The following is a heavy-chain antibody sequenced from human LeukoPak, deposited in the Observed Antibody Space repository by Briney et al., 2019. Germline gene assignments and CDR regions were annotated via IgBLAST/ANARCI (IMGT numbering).Heavy chain of an antibody. CDR2: IWYDGSNK. CDR1: GFTFSSYA. D-gene: IGHD2/OR15-2a*01. CDR3: AREGPRGNSQFDY. Sequence: GGSLRLSCAASGFTFSSYAMHWVRQAPGKGLEWVALIWYDGSNKYYADSVKGRLTISRDNSKNTLYLQMNSLRAEDTAVYYCAREGPRGNSQFDYWGQGTLVTVSS. J-gene: IGHJ4*02. V-gene: IGHV3-33*08.